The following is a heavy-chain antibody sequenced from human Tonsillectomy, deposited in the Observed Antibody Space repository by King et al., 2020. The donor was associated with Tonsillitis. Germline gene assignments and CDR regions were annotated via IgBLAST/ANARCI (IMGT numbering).Heavy chain of an antibody. V-gene: IGHV3-48*01. CDR2: ITSTTNSI. CDR3: ARGEQYFDFWSGYNYFDA. Sequence: VQLVESGGGLVQPGGSLRLSCAASGFTFSSYSMNWVRQAPGKGLEWISYITSTTNSIYSADSVRGRFTISRDNAKNSLYLQMNSLRAEDTAVYFCARGEQYFDFWSGYNYFDAWGQGTLVTVSS. D-gene: IGHD3-3*01. J-gene: IGHJ4*02. CDR1: GFTFSSYS.